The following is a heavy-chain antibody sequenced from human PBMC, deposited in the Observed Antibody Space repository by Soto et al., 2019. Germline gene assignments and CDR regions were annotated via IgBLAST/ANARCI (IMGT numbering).Heavy chain of an antibody. CDR3: ARDGDIVVVPDESRGGYYYYYGMDV. D-gene: IGHD2-2*01. J-gene: IGHJ6*02. CDR1: CYPFPTYG. CDR2: IIPIFGTA. V-gene: IGHV1-69*06. Sequence: SVKVSCTASCYPFPTYGIRWVRQAPGQGLEWMGGIIPIFGTANYAQKCQGRVTITPDRSTSTAYMELSSLRSEDTAVYYCARDGDIVVVPDESRGGYYYYYGMDVWGQGTTVTVSS.